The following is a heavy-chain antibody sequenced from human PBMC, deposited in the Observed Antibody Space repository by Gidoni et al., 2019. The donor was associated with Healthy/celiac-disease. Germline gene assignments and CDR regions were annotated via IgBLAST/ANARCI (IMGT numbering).Heavy chain of an antibody. V-gene: IGHV3-48*02. CDR1: GFTFGTYT. CDR3: ARDGGVDDFWSGYSFPGSRWFDP. CDR2: ISSSRNTI. Sequence: EVQLVESGGGLVQPGGSLRLSRAASGFTFGTYTMSWVRQARGKGLEWVSYISSSRNTIYYADSVKGRFTNSRDNAKNSLYLQMNSLRDEDTAVYYCARDGGVDDFWSGYSFPGSRWFDPWGQGTLVTVSS. J-gene: IGHJ5*02. D-gene: IGHD3-3*01.